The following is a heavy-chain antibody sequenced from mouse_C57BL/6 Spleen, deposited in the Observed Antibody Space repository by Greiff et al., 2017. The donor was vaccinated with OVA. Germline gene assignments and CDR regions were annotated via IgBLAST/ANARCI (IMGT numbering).Heavy chain of an antibody. V-gene: IGHV1-59*01. CDR2: IDPSDSYT. CDR3: ARSTMVTTRGYWYFDV. D-gene: IGHD2-2*01. J-gene: IGHJ1*03. Sequence: QVQLQQPGAELVRPGTSVKLSCKASGYTFTSYWMHWVKQRPGQGLEWIGVIDPSDSYTNYNQKFKGKATLTVDTSSSTAYMQLSSLTSEDSAVYYCARSTMVTTRGYWYFDVWGTGTTVTVAS. CDR1: GYTFTSYW.